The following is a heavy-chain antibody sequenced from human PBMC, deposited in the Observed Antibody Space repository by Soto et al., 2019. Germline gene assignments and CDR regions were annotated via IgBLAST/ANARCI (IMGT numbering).Heavy chain of an antibody. CDR1: GGSFSGYY. J-gene: IGHJ4*02. CDR3: ARGRGVAVV. Sequence: QVQLQQWGAGLLKPSETLSLTCAVYGGSFSGYYWTWIRQPPGKGLEWIGEINHSGSTNYNPSLKSRVTISMDMSKNQYSLKLSSVTAADTAVYYCARGRGVAVVWGQGTLVTVSS. CDR2: INHSGST. V-gene: IGHV4-34*01. D-gene: IGHD6-19*01.